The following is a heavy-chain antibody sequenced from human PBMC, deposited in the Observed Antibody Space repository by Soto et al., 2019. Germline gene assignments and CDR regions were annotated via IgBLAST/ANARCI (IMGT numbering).Heavy chain of an antibody. V-gene: IGHV3-48*01. CDR3: ARDQLYYNDISGRPLNAFDV. Sequence: GGSLRLSCAASGFTFRNYGMNWVRQAPGKGLEWVSYIGIGSSTKYYADSVKGRFTISRDNAKNSLYLQMNSLRAEDTAVCYYARDQLYYNDISGRPLNAFDVWGQGTMVTVSS. CDR2: IGIGSSTK. CDR1: GFTFRNYG. J-gene: IGHJ3*01. D-gene: IGHD3-22*01.